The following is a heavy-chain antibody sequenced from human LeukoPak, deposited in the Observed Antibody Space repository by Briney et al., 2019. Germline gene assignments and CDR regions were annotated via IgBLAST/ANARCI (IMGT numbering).Heavy chain of an antibody. D-gene: IGHD1-26*01. J-gene: IGHJ4*02. V-gene: IGHV3-30*02. CDR1: GFTFSSYG. CDR2: IWYGGSNK. Sequence: GGSLRLSCAASGFTFSSYGMHWVRQAPGKGLEWVAVIWYGGSNKYYADSVKGRFTISRDNSKNTLYLQMNSLRAEDTAVYYCAKTTDLLSATYDYWGQGTLVTVSS. CDR3: AKTTDLLSATYDY.